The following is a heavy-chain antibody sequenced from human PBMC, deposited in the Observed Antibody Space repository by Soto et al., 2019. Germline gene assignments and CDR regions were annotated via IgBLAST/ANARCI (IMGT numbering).Heavy chain of an antibody. CDR3: ARSRYYYDSSGYPRPFDP. CDR1: GVSISSGDYY. Sequence: SETLSLTCTVSGVSISSGDYYLSWIRQPPGKGLEWIGYIYYSGSTYYNPSLKSRITISVDTSKNQFSLKLSSVTAADTAVYYCARSRYYYDSSGYPRPFDPWGQGTLVTVSS. V-gene: IGHV4-30-4*01. D-gene: IGHD3-22*01. CDR2: IYYSGST. J-gene: IGHJ5*02.